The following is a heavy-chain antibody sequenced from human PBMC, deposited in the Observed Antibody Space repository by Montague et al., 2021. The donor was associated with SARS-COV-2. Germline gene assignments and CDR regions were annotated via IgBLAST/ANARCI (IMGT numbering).Heavy chain of an antibody. J-gene: IGHJ6*03. Sequence: SLRLSCAASGFIFGDYWMSWVRQAPGKGLEWVAHIKLDGSEEYYMDSVKGRFTVSRDNARNSLYLQMNSLRVEGTAVYYCVRATLYMDFWGEGTTVAVSS. CDR2: IKLDGSEE. CDR3: VRATLYMDF. CDR1: GFIFGDYW. V-gene: IGHV3-7*01.